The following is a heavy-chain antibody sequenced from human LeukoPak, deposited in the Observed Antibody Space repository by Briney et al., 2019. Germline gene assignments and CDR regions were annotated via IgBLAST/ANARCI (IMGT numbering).Heavy chain of an antibody. CDR3: AREGYDPREYFQH. J-gene: IGHJ1*01. CDR2: IIPIFGTA. V-gene: IGHV1-69*13. Sequence: ASVKVSCKASGGTFSSYAISWVRQAPGQGLEWMGGIIPIFGTANYAQKFQGRVTITADESTSTAYMELSSPRSEDTAVYYCAREGYDPREYFQHWGQGTLVTVSS. D-gene: IGHD5-12*01. CDR1: GGTFSSYA.